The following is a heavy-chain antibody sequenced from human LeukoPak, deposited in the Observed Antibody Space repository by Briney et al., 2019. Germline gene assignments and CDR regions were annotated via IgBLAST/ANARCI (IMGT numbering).Heavy chain of an antibody. D-gene: IGHD3-10*01. CDR2: MNPNSGNT. V-gene: IGHV1-8*02. J-gene: IGHJ5*02. Sequence: AASVKVSCKASGYTFTGYYMHWVRQAPGQGLEWMGWMNPNSGNTGYTQKFQGRVTMTRNTSISTAYMELSSLRSEDTAVYCCAREQVTMVRGVTTGNWFDPWGQGTLVTVSS. CDR1: GYTFTGYY. CDR3: AREQVTMVRGVTTGNWFDP.